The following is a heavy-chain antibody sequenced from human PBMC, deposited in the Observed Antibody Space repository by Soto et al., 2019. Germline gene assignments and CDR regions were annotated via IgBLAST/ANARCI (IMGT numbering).Heavy chain of an antibody. J-gene: IGHJ4*02. Sequence: GGSLRLSCAASGFTLNTYWMSWVRQAPGKGLEWVAGISGSGDSTYYADSVKGRFTISRDNSKNTLYLQMNSLRAEDTAVYYCAKDFPSYCSGGSCYRPSSPFDYWGQGTLVTVSS. V-gene: IGHV3-23*01. D-gene: IGHD2-15*01. CDR1: GFTLNTYW. CDR3: AKDFPSYCSGGSCYRPSSPFDY. CDR2: ISGSGDST.